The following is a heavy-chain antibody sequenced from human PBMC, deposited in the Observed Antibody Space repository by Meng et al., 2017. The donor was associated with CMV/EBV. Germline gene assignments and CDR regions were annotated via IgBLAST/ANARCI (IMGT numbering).Heavy chain of an antibody. CDR1: GYTFSGYF. D-gene: IGHD5-18*01. V-gene: IGHV1-2*02. Sequence: SCTASGYTFSGYFIHWIRQAPGQRLEWMGWINPNNRDTKYAERFQGRVTMTRDTSTNTVYMELDSLRFVDTAIYDCAKDESNGYTDYWGPGTLVTVSS. CDR3: AKDESNGYTDY. CDR2: INPNNRDT. J-gene: IGHJ4*02.